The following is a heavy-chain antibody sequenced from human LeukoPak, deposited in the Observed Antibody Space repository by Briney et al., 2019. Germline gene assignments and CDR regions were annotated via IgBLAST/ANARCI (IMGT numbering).Heavy chain of an antibody. V-gene: IGHV1-2*02. CDR3: ARGLEAVAGTSY. CDR1: GYAFTGYY. CDR2: INPNSGGT. J-gene: IGHJ4*02. Sequence: ASVKVSCKASGYAFTGYYMHWVRQAPGQGLEWMGWINPNSGGTNYAQKFQGRVTMTRDTSISTAYMELSRLRSDDTAVYYCARGLEAVAGTSYRGQGTLVTVSS. D-gene: IGHD6-19*01.